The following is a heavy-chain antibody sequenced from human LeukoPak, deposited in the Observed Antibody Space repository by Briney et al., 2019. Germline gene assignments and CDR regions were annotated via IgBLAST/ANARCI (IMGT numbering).Heavy chain of an antibody. CDR3: ARDPKVVPAAIPYHYYYGMDV. J-gene: IGHJ6*02. CDR2: ISSSSSYI. V-gene: IGHV3-21*01. Sequence: GGSLRLSCAASGFTFSSYSMNWVRQAPGKGLEWVSSISSSSSYIYYADSVKGRFTISRDNAKNSLYLQMNSLRAEDTAVYYCARDPKVVPAAIPYHYYYGMDVWGQGTTVTVSS. D-gene: IGHD2-2*01. CDR1: GFTFSSYS.